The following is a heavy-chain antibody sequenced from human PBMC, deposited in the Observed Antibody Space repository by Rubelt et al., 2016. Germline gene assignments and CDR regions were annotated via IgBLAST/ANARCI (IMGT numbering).Heavy chain of an antibody. CDR2: ISGYKGNT. J-gene: IGHJ4*02. CDR1: GYSFTDYG. V-gene: IGHV1-18*01. D-gene: IGHD2-15*01. Sequence: QVQLVQSGAEVKKPGSSVKVSCKASGYSFTDYGITWVRQAPGQGLEWMGWISGYKGNTNYAQKFKGRVTLTTDTSTTTAYLEMRSLRSDDSAVYFCARGGYCSGGSCSPFDSWGQGTLVTVSS. CDR3: ARGGYCSGGSCSPFDS.